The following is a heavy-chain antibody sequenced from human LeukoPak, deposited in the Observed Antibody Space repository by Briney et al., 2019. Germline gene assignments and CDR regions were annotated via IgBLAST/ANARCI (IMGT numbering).Heavy chain of an antibody. V-gene: IGHV1-46*01. CDR3: ARSEDAFDI. Sequence: VASVKVSCKASGYTFTNYYIHWVGQAPGQGLEWMGIINPSGGSTSYAQKFQGRVTMTRDMSTSTVYMELSSLRSEDTAVFYCARSEDAFDIWGQGTMVTVSS. CDR1: GYTFTNYY. CDR2: INPSGGST. J-gene: IGHJ3*02.